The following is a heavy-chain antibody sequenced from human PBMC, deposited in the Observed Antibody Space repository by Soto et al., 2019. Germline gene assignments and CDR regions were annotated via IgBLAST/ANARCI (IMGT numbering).Heavy chain of an antibody. V-gene: IGHV4-31*03. CDR1: GGSISSCGYY. CDR2: IYYSGST. D-gene: IGHD4-4*01. CDR3: ARTYSNYAQNXYYYMDV. Sequence: SETLSLTCTVSGGSISSCGYYWSWIRQHPGKGLEWIGYIYYSGSTYYNPSLKSRVTISVDTSKNQFSLKLSSVTAADTAVYYCARTYSNYAQNXYYYMDVWGKGTTVTVSS. J-gene: IGHJ6*03.